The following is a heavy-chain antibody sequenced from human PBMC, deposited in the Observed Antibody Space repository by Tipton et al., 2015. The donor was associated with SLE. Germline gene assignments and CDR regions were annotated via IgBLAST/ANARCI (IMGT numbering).Heavy chain of an antibody. Sequence: LRLSCTVSGGSISSSSYYWGWIRQHPGKGLEWIGSIYYSGSTYYNPSLKSRVTISVDTSKNQFSLKLSSVTPEDTAVYYCARDGTGTTNFDYWGQGTLVTVSS. CDR2: IYYSGST. D-gene: IGHD1-1*01. J-gene: IGHJ4*02. CDR1: GGSISSSSYY. V-gene: IGHV4-39*07. CDR3: ARDGTGTTNFDY.